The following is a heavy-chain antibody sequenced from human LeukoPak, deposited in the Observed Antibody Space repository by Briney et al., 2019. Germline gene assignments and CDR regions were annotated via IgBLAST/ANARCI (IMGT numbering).Heavy chain of an antibody. J-gene: IGHJ4*02. D-gene: IGHD1-7*01. Sequence: GGSLRLSCAASGFTFDDYGMSWVRQAPGKGLEWVSGINWNGGSTGYADSVKGRFTISRDNAKNSLYLQMNSLRAEDTALYYCARALYNWNYSLDQSFDYWGQGTLVTVSS. CDR3: ARALYNWNYSLDQSFDY. CDR2: INWNGGST. V-gene: IGHV3-20*04. CDR1: GFTFDDYG.